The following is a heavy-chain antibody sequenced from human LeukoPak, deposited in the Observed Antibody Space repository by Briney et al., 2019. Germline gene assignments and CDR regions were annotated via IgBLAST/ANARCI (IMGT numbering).Heavy chain of an antibody. D-gene: IGHD4-17*01. CDR3: ARHSTYGDYFDY. V-gene: IGHV4-59*08. CDR1: GGSISSYY. J-gene: IGHJ4*02. Sequence: SETLSLTCTVSGGSISSYYWSWLRQPPGKGLEWIGYIYYSGSTNYNPSLKSRVTISVDTSKNQFSLKLSSVTAADTAVYYCARHSTYGDYFDYWGQGTLVTVSS. CDR2: IYYSGST.